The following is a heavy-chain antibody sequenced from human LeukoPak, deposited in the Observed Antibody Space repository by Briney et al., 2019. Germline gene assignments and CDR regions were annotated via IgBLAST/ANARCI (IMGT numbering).Heavy chain of an antibody. Sequence: PGGSLRLSCAASGFTFSSYAMSWVRQAPGKGLEWVSAISGSGGSTYYADSVKGRFTISRDNSKNTLYLQMNSLRAEDTAVYYCARIRQRGTKYYFDYWGQGTLVTVSS. CDR2: ISGSGGST. V-gene: IGHV3-23*01. D-gene: IGHD1-7*01. CDR1: GFTFSSYA. CDR3: ARIRQRGTKYYFDY. J-gene: IGHJ4*02.